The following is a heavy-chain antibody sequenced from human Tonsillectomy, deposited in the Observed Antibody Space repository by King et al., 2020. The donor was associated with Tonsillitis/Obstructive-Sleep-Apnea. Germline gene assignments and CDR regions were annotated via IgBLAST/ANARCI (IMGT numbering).Heavy chain of an antibody. V-gene: IGHV3-13*05. CDR1: GFTFSSYD. CDR2: IGTTGDP. Sequence: VQLVESGGGLVQPGGSLRLSCAASGFTFSSYDMHWVRQATGKGLEWVSGIGTTGDPYYPGSVKGRFTISRENAKNSLYLQMNSLRAGATAVYYCARADDSSGYYYYGLDVWGKGTTVTVSS. J-gene: IGHJ6*04. D-gene: IGHD3-22*01. CDR3: ARADDSSGYYYYGLDV.